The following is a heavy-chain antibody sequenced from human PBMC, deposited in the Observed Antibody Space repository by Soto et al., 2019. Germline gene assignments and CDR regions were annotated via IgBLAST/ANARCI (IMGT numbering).Heavy chain of an antibody. CDR1: GGSISSSSYY. D-gene: IGHD4-4*01. CDR2: IYYSGST. Sequence: PSETLSLTCTVSGGSISSSSYYWGWIRQPPGKGLEWIGSIYYSGSTYYNPSLKSRVTISVDTSKNQFSLKLSSVTAADTAVYYCARLYDYSNYGAYYYGMDVWGQGTTVTVSS. CDR3: ARLYDYSNYGAYYYGMDV. J-gene: IGHJ6*02. V-gene: IGHV4-39*01.